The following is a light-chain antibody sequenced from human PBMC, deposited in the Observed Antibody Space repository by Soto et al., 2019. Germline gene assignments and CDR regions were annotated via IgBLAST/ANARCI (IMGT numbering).Light chain of an antibody. CDR3: ISYTIRSSFYV. CDR2: EVS. J-gene: IGLJ1*01. Sequence: ALTQPASVSGSPGQSITISCTGTSSDVGGFNYVSWYQQHPGKAPKLLISEVSDRPSGVSHRFSGSKSGNTASLTISGLQAEDEAEYFCISYTIRSSFYVFGTGTKVTVL. V-gene: IGLV2-14*01. CDR1: SSDVGGFNY.